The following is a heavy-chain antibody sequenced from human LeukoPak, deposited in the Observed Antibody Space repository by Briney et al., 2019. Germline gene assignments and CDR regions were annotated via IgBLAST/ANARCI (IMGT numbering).Heavy chain of an antibody. J-gene: IGHJ4*02. Sequence: PGGSLRLSCAASGFTFSSYWMSWVRQAPGKGLEWVANIKQDGSEKYYVDSVKGRFTISRDNAKNSLYLQMNSLRAEDTAVYYCARDKGLRALFRDYWGQGTLVTVSS. V-gene: IGHV3-7*01. CDR1: GFTFSSYW. D-gene: IGHD2-21*02. CDR3: ARDKGLRALFRDY. CDR2: IKQDGSEK.